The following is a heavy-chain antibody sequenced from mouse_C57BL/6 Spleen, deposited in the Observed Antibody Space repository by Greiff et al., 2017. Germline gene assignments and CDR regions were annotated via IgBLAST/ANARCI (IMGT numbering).Heavy chain of an antibody. CDR2: IYPGDGDT. D-gene: IGHD2-1*01. CDR1: GYAFSSYW. Sequence: SGAELVKPGASVKISCKASGYAFSSYWMNWVKQRPGKGLEWIGQIYPGDGDTKYNVKFKGKATLTADKSSSTAYMQLNSLTSEDSAVYFCARSPNYVYWYFDVWDTGTTVTVSS. V-gene: IGHV1-80*01. J-gene: IGHJ1*03. CDR3: ARSPNYVYWYFDV.